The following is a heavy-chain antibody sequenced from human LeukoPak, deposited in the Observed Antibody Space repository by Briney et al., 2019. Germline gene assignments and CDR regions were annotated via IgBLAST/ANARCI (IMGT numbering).Heavy chain of an antibody. CDR3: ASLGCSSTSCDNY. Sequence: GGSLRLSCAASGFTFTSYSMNWVRQAPGKGLEWVSYISGSSSSIYYADSVKGRFTISRDNAKNSLYLQMNSLRAEDTAVYYCASLGCSSTSCDNYWGQGTLVTVSS. CDR1: GFTFTSYS. J-gene: IGHJ4*02. D-gene: IGHD2-2*02. CDR2: ISGSSSSI. V-gene: IGHV3-48*01.